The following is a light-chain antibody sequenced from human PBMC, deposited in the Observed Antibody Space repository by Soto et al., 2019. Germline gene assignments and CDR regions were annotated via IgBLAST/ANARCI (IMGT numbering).Light chain of an antibody. CDR1: QSISSW. CDR2: KAS. J-gene: IGKJ1*01. V-gene: IGKV1-5*03. Sequence: DIQMTQSPSTLSASVGDRVTITCRASQSISSWLAWYQQKPGKAPNLLIYKASRLEGGVPSRFSGSGSGTEFTLTISSLQPDDFATYYCQQYNSYLTFGQGTKVEIK. CDR3: QQYNSYLT.